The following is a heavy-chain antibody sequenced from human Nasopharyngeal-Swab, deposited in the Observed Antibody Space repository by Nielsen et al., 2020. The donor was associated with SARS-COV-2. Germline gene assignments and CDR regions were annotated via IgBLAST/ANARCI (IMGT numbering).Heavy chain of an antibody. CDR2: IYSGGST. CDR3: ARVIGGQNWGLSAFDI. D-gene: IGHD7-27*01. V-gene: IGHV3-53*01. J-gene: IGHJ3*02. CDR1: GFTVSSNY. Sequence: GSLRLSCAASGFTVSSNYMSWVRQAPGKGLEWVSVIYSGGSTYYADSVKGRFTISRDNSKNTLYLQMNSLRAEDTAVYYCARVIGGQNWGLSAFDIWGQGTMVTVSS.